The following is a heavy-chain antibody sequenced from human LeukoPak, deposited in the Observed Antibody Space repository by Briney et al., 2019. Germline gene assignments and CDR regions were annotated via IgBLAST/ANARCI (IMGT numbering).Heavy chain of an antibody. CDR1: GGSISSGSYY. Sequence: SETLSLTCTVSGGSISSGSYYWSWIRQPAGKGLEWIGRIYTSGSTNYNPSLKSRVTVSVDTSKNQFSLKLSSVTAADTAVYYCARVTTGGYYNCWGQGTLVTVSS. D-gene: IGHD3-22*01. CDR3: ARVTTGGYYNC. J-gene: IGHJ4*02. V-gene: IGHV4-61*02. CDR2: IYTSGST.